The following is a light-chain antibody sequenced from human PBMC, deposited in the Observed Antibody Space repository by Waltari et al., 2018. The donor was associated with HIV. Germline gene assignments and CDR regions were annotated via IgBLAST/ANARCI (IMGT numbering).Light chain of an antibody. CDR2: KDT. Sequence: QSVLTQPPSASGTPGQRVTISCSGSSSNIENDNVYWYQQLTGAAPRLLINKDTQLPSGGPDRFTGSNSGTSASLAISWLRSEDEADYDCVCWDSRLSGYVFGTGTKVTVL. CDR1: SSNIENDN. CDR3: VCWDSRLSGYV. J-gene: IGLJ1*01. V-gene: IGLV1-47*01.